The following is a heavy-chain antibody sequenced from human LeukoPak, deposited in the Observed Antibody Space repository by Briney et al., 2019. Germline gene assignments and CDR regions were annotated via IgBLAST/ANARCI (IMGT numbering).Heavy chain of an antibody. V-gene: IGHV3-11*05. CDR1: GFNFPDYY. D-gene: IGHD1-26*01. CDR3: AKDRQEWELFDY. J-gene: IGHJ4*02. Sequence: GGSLRLSCAASGFNFPDYYMTWIRQAPGKGPEWLSYISGGSSDTSYADSVKGRFTISRDNSKNTLYLQMNSLRAEDTAVYYCAKDRQEWELFDYWGQGTLVTVSS. CDR2: ISGGSSDT.